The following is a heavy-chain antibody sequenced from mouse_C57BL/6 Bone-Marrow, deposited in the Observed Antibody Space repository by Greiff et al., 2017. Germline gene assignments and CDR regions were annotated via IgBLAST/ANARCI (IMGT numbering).Heavy chain of an antibody. Sequence: VQLQQSGAELMKPGASVKLSCKATGYTFTGYWIEWVKQRPGHGLEWIGEILPGSGSTNNNEKFKGKATFTADTSSNTAYMQLSSLTTEDSAIYYCARWGFWGQGTLVTVSA. V-gene: IGHV1-9*01. CDR2: ILPGSGST. J-gene: IGHJ3*01. CDR3: ARWGF. CDR1: GYTFTGYW.